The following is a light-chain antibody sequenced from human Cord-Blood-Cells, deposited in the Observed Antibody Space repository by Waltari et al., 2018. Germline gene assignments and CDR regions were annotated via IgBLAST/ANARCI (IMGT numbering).Light chain of an antibody. J-gene: IGKJ1*01. Sequence: ELVLTQSPATLSLSPGGRATLSCRASQSVSSYLAWYQQKPGQAPRLLIYDASNRATGIPARFSGSGSGTDFTLTISSLEPEDFAVYYCQQRSNWPPWTFGQGTKVEIK. CDR1: QSVSSY. CDR3: QQRSNWPPWT. V-gene: IGKV3-11*01. CDR2: DAS.